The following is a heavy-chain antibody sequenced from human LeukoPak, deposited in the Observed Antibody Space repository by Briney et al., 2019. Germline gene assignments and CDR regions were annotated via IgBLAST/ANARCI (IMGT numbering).Heavy chain of an antibody. D-gene: IGHD2-2*01. CDR1: GFTVSSDS. CDR3: ARSPHCSSTSCSLGIVYYYMDV. V-gene: IGHV3-48*01. CDR2: ISSSSSTI. J-gene: IGHJ6*03. Sequence: GGSLRLSCTVSGFTVSSDSMSWIRQAPGKGLEWVSYISSSSSTIYYADSVKGRFTISRDNAKNSLYLQMNSLRAEDTAVYYCARSPHCSSTSCSLGIVYYYMDVWGKGTTVTVPS.